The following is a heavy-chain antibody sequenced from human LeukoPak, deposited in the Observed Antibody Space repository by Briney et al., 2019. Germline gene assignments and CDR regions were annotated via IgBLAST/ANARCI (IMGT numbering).Heavy chain of an antibody. V-gene: IGHV4-34*01. J-gene: IGHJ4*02. CDR1: GGSFSGYY. CDR3: ARAGLGNGWYRTFDA. Sequence: TSETLSLTCAVYGGSFSGYYWTWIRQPPGKGLEWIGEINHSGSTNYNPSLKSRVTISVDTSKNQFSLKLSSVTAADTAVYYCARAGLGNGWYRTFDAWGQGTLVTVSS. CDR2: INHSGST. D-gene: IGHD6-19*01.